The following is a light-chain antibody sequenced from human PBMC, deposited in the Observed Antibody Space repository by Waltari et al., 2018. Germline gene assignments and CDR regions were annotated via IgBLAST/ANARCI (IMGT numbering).Light chain of an antibody. Sequence: QSALTQPASVSGSPGQSITISCTGTSSDVGRYNLLSWYQQHPGKAPKLMIYEVSQRPSGVSNRFSGSKSGNTASLTISGLQAEDEADYYCCAYAGSRRVFGGGTRLTVL. J-gene: IGLJ3*02. CDR1: SSDVGRYNL. V-gene: IGLV2-23*02. CDR2: EVS. CDR3: CAYAGSRRV.